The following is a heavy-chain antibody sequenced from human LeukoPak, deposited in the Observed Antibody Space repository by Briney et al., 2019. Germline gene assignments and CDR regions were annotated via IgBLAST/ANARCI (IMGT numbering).Heavy chain of an antibody. D-gene: IGHD6-13*01. CDR2: INSDGSST. CDR1: GFTFSSYW. J-gene: IGHJ6*03. V-gene: IGHV3-74*01. CDR3: ARSAPAGFSYYYYYMDV. Sequence: WGSLRLSCAASGFTFSSYWMHWVRQAPGKGLVWVSRINSDGSSTTYADSVKGRFTISRDNARNTLYLQMNSLRAEDTAVYYCARSAPAGFSYYYYYMDVWGKGTTVTISS.